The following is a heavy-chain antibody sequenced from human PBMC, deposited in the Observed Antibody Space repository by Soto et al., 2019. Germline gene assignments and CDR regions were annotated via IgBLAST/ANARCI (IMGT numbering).Heavy chain of an antibody. D-gene: IGHD6-6*01. CDR1: GFSLSTSGVG. V-gene: IGHV2-5*02. CDR3: AHRRGSSSPLDY. CDR2: IYWDDDK. J-gene: IGHJ4*02. Sequence: QITLKESGPTLVKPTQTLTLTCTFSGFSLSTSGVGVGWIRQPPGKALEWLALIYWDDDKRYSPSLKSRLTIXKXSSKNQVVLTMTNMDPVDTATYYCAHRRGSSSPLDYWGQGTLVTVSS.